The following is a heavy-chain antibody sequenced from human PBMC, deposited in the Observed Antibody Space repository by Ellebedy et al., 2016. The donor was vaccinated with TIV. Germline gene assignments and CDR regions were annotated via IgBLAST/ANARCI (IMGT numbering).Heavy chain of an antibody. D-gene: IGHD3-10*01. CDR3: ARDRGVRGVIIYYYYGMDV. J-gene: IGHJ6*02. Sequence: GESLKISCAASGFTVSSNYMSWVRQAPGKGLEWVSSISSSSSYIYYADSVKGRFTISRDNAKNSLYLQMNSLRAEDTAVYYCARDRGVRGVIIYYYYGMDVWGQGTTVTVSS. CDR1: GFTVSSNY. CDR2: ISSSSSYI. V-gene: IGHV3-21*01.